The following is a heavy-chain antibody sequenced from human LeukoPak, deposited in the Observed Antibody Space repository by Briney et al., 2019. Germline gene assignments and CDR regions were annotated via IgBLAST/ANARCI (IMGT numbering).Heavy chain of an antibody. Sequence: ASVKVSCKASGYTFTSYYMHWVRQAPGQGLEGMGIINPSGGSTSYAQKFQGRVTMTRDMSTSTVYMELSSLRSEDTAVYYCASGYYYDSSGYSFWFDPWGQGTLVTVSS. J-gene: IGHJ5*02. CDR1: GYTFTSYY. V-gene: IGHV1-46*01. D-gene: IGHD3-22*01. CDR3: ASGYYYDSSGYSFWFDP. CDR2: INPSGGST.